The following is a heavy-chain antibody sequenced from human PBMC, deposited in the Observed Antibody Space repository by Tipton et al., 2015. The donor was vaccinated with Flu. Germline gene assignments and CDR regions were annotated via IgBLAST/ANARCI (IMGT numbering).Heavy chain of an antibody. D-gene: IGHD6-13*01. Sequence: QSGAEVKKPGASVKVSCKASGYTFTGYYMHWVRQAPGQGLEWMGIINPSGGSTSYAQKFQGRVTMTRDTSTSTVYMELSSLRSEDTAVYYCARVDSSSWYGWGDAFDIWGQGTMVTVSS. CDR1: GYTFTGYY. J-gene: IGHJ3*02. CDR2: INPSGGST. CDR3: ARVDSSSWYGWGDAFDI. V-gene: IGHV1-46*01.